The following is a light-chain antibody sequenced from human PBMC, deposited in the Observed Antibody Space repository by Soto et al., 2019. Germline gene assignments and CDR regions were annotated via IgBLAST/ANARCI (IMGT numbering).Light chain of an antibody. V-gene: IGLV2-14*01. CDR3: SSYTNINTRAGV. Sequence: QSALTQPASVSGSPGQSITISCTGTSGDIGSYNRVSWYQRHPGKAPKLIIYEVTDRPSGVSNRFSGSKSGNTASLTISGLQAEDEAEYYCSSYTNINTRAGVFGTGTKLTVL. J-gene: IGLJ1*01. CDR1: SGDIGSYNR. CDR2: EVT.